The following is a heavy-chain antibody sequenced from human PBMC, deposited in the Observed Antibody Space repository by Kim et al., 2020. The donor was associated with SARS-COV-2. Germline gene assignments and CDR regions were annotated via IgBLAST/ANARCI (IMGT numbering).Heavy chain of an antibody. V-gene: IGHV1-69*13. Sequence: SVKVSCKASGGTFSSYAISWVRQAPGQGLEWMGGIIPIFGTANYAQKFQGRVTITADESTSTAYMELSSLRSEDTAVYYCARGVLNWNAPEEGYFDYWGQGTLVTVSS. J-gene: IGHJ4*02. CDR1: GGTFSSYA. CDR2: IIPIFGTA. CDR3: ARGVLNWNAPEEGYFDY. D-gene: IGHD1-1*01.